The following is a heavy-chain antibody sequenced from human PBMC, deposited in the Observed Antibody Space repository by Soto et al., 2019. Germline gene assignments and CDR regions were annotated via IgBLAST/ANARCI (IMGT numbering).Heavy chain of an antibody. V-gene: IGHV3-23*01. CDR1: GFTFSGYA. D-gene: IGHD1-26*01. Sequence: GSLRLSCAASGFTFSGYAMSWVRQTPEKGLDWVSSIGGGGGAKVYPESVKGRFTISRDNSKNTLYLQINSLRAEYTALYFCVKDRENHISVCDVFDIWGQGTVVTVS. CDR3: VKDRENHISVCDVFDI. CDR2: IGGGGGAK. J-gene: IGHJ3*02.